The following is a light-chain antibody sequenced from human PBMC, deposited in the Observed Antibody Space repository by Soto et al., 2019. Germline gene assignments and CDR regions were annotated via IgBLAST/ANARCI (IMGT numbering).Light chain of an antibody. CDR2: EAS. CDR3: QQYVRSPPSWT. CDR1: QSVSSRY. V-gene: IGKV3-20*01. Sequence: EIVLTQSPGTLSLSPGERATLSCRASQSVSSRYLAWYQQKIGQPPRLLIFEASSRATGIPDRFSGSGSGTDFTLTISSLEPEDVAVYYCQQYVRSPPSWTFGQGTKVEIK. J-gene: IGKJ1*01.